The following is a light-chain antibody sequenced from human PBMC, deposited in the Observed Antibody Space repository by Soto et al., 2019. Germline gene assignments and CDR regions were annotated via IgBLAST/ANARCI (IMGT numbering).Light chain of an antibody. CDR2: GAS. J-gene: IGKJ1*01. CDR1: QSVSSSY. V-gene: IGKV3-20*01. CDR3: HQYVSSPGT. Sequence: EIVLTQSPGTLSLSPGERATLSCRASQSVSSSYLAWYQQKPGQAPRLLIYGASSRATGIPDRFSGSGSGTDFTLTISRLEPEDFAVYYCHQYVSSPGTFGQGTKVEIK.